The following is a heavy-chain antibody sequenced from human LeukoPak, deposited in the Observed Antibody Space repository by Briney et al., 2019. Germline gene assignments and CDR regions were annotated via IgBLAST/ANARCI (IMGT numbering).Heavy chain of an antibody. CDR2: IYYSGST. Sequence: SKTLSLTCTVSGGSISSSSYYWGWIRQPPGKGLEWIGSIYYSGSTYYNPSLKSRVTISVDTSKNQFSPKLSSVTAADTAVYYCARVGYGIAVAGTEDPWGQGTLVTVSS. V-gene: IGHV4-39*07. CDR3: ARVGYGIAVAGTEDP. J-gene: IGHJ5*02. CDR1: GGSISSSSYY. D-gene: IGHD6-19*01.